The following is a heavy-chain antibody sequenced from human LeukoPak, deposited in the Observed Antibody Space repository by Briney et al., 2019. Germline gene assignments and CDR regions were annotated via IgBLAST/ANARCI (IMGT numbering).Heavy chain of an antibody. CDR1: GFTFSNYG. V-gene: IGHV3-30*18. Sequence: GGSLRLSCAASGFTFSNYGMHWVRQAPGKGLEWVAVISYDGSNKNYADSVKGRFTISRDNSKNTLYLQMDSLRAEDTAVYYCANPYLYCSSSNCQFWGQGTLVTVSS. J-gene: IGHJ4*02. D-gene: IGHD2-2*01. CDR3: ANPYLYCSSSNCQF. CDR2: ISYDGSNK.